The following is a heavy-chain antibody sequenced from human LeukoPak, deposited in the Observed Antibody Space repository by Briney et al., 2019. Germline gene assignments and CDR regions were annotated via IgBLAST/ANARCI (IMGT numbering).Heavy chain of an antibody. CDR1: GGSISSYY. Sequence: SETLSLTCTVSGGSISSYYWSWIRQPPGKGLEWIGYIYYSGSTYYNPSLKSRVTISVDTSKNQFSLKLSSVTAADTAVYYCTRGSIAYYYMDVWGKGTTVTISS. V-gene: IGHV4-59*01. CDR3: TRGSIAYYYMDV. J-gene: IGHJ6*03. D-gene: IGHD3-22*01. CDR2: IYYSGST.